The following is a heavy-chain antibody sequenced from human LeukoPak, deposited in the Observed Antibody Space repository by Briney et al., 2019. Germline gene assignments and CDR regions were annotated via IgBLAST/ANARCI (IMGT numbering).Heavy chain of an antibody. Sequence: SETLSLTCTVSGDSISNYYWSWIRQPAGKGLEWIGRVYSSGSTNYNPSLKSRVTMSVDTSKNQFSLKLSSVTAADTAVYYCARDHVGYCSGGTCFYYWGQGTLVTVSS. J-gene: IGHJ4*02. D-gene: IGHD2-15*01. CDR3: ARDHVGYCSGGTCFYY. V-gene: IGHV4-4*07. CDR1: GDSISNYY. CDR2: VYSSGST.